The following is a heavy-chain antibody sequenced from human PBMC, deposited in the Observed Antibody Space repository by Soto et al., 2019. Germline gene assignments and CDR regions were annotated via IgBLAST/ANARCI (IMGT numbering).Heavy chain of an antibody. CDR3: ARQLRYYYGMDV. CDR1: GYSFTSYW. Sequence: GETLKISCKGSGYSFTSYWISWVRQMPGKGLEWMGRIDPSDSYTNYSPSFQGHVTISADKSISTAYLQWSSLKASDTAMYYCARQLRYYYGMDVWGQGXTVTVYS. CDR2: IDPSDSYT. V-gene: IGHV5-10-1*01. D-gene: IGHD3-3*01. J-gene: IGHJ6*02.